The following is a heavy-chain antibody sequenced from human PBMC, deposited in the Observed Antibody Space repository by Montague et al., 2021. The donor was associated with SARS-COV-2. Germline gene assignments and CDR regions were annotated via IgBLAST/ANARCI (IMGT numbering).Heavy chain of an antibody. CDR1: GGSTNNYY. CDR2: IHASGIS. D-gene: IGHD6-19*01. J-gene: IGHJ6*01. Sequence: SETLSLTCTVSGGSTNNYYWSWIRQPAGKGLEWIGRIHASGISTXNPSLETRVTLSVDTSKNEISLKVTSVTAADTSVYYCARLALSGWPNYYLYGLDVWGPGTMITVSS. CDR3: ARLALSGWPNYYLYGLDV. V-gene: IGHV4-4*07.